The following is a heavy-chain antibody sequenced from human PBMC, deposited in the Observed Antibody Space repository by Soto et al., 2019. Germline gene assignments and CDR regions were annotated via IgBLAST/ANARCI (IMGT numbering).Heavy chain of an antibody. CDR1: GFTFSSYG. J-gene: IGHJ4*02. V-gene: IGHV3-33*01. Sequence: QVQLVESGGGVVQPGRSLRLSCAASGFTFSSYGMHWVRQAPGKGLEWVAVIWFDGSNKFYADSVKGRFTISRDNSKNTVSLQMNGLRDEDSAAYSCATTGPYWGQGTLVTVSS. CDR3: ATTGPY. CDR2: IWFDGSNK.